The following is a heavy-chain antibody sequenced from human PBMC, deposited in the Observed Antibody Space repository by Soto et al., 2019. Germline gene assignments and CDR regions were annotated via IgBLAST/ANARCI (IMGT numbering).Heavy chain of an antibody. V-gene: IGHV3-11*01. CDR2: ISSSGSTI. CDR1: GFTFSDYY. CDR3: ARGTNDFWSGYPPQPYYFDY. D-gene: IGHD3-3*01. Sequence: PGGSLRLSCAASGFTFSDYYMSWIRQAPGKGLEWVSYISSSGSTIYYADSVKGRFTISRDNAKNSLYLQMNSLRAEDTAVYYCARGTNDFWSGYPPQPYYFDYWGQGTLVTVSS. J-gene: IGHJ4*02.